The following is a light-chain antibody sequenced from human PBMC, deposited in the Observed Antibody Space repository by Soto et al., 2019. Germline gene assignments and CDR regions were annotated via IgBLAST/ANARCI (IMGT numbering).Light chain of an antibody. CDR3: SSYTTSSTYA. CDR1: SIDVGAYNY. J-gene: IGLJ1*01. V-gene: IGLV2-14*01. Sequence: QSALTQPASVSGAPGQSITISCTGTSIDVGAYNYVSWYQQHPGKAPKLMIYEVSNRPSGVSNRFSGSKSGDTASLTISGLQAEDEADYYCSSYTTSSTYAFGTGPKVTVL. CDR2: EVS.